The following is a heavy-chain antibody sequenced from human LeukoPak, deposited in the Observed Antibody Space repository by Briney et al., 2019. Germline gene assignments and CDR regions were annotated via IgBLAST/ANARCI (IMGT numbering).Heavy chain of an antibody. CDR1: GFTFSSYS. V-gene: IGHV3-48*02. CDR3: ARDEVDIVATTGVTTFDY. D-gene: IGHD5-12*01. J-gene: IGHJ4*02. Sequence: GGSLRLSCAASGFTFSSYSMNWVRQALGKGLEWVSYISSSSSTIYYADSVKGRFTISRDNAKNSLYLQMNSLRDEDTAVYYCARDEVDIVATTGVTTFDYWGQGTLVTVSS. CDR2: ISSSSSTI.